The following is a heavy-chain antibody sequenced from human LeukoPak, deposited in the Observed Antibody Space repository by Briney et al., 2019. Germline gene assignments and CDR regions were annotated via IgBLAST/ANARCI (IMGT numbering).Heavy chain of an antibody. J-gene: IGHJ6*02. CDR3: ARDRDVDTAMVTGSYYYYGMDV. Sequence: ASAKVSCKASGYTFTSYGISWVRQAPGQGLEWMGWISAYNGNTNYAQKLQGRVTMTTDTSTSTAYMELRSLRSDDTAVYYCARDRDVDTAMVTGSYYYYGMDVWGQGTTVTVSS. CDR1: GYTFTSYG. V-gene: IGHV1-18*01. CDR2: ISAYNGNT. D-gene: IGHD5-18*01.